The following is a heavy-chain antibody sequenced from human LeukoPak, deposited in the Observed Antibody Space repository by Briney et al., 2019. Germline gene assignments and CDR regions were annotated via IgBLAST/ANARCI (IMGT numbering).Heavy chain of an antibody. CDR1: GGSINSRGYF. CDR3: ARQHDYYGSGSYGGYYFDY. J-gene: IGHJ4*02. CDR2: IYYSGST. V-gene: IGHV4-39*01. Sequence: PSETLSLTCTVSGGSINSRGYFWGWIRQPPGKGLEYIGSIYYSGSTFYNPSLKSRVTISVDTSKNQFSLKLSSVTAADTAVYYCARQHDYYGSGSYGGYYFDYWGQGTLVTVSS. D-gene: IGHD3-10*01.